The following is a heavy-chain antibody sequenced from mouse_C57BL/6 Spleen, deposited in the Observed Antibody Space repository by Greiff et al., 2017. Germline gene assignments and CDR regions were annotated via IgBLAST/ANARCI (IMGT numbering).Heavy chain of an antibody. Sequence: VQLQQSVAELVRPGASVKLSCTASGFNIKNTYMHWVKQRPEQGLEWIGKIDPANGNTNYAPKFQGKAPITADTSSNSAYLQLSSLTSEDTAIYFCARGADSSGSFAYWGQGTLVTVSA. CDR2: IDPANGNT. CDR3: ARGADSSGSFAY. CDR1: GFNIKNTY. V-gene: IGHV14-3*01. D-gene: IGHD3-2*02. J-gene: IGHJ3*01.